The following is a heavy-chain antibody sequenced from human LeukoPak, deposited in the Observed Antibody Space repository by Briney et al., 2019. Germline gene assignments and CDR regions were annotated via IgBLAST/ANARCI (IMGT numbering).Heavy chain of an antibody. Sequence: PGGSLRLSCAGSGFTFSSHDMHWVRQPPGKGLEWVSSIFPSGGEIHYADSVRGRFTISRDNSKSTLSLQMNSLRAEDTAIYYCATYRQVLLPFESWGQGTLVTVSS. CDR2: IFPSGGEI. J-gene: IGHJ4*02. CDR1: GFTFSSHD. CDR3: ATYRQVLLPFES. D-gene: IGHD2-8*02. V-gene: IGHV3-23*01.